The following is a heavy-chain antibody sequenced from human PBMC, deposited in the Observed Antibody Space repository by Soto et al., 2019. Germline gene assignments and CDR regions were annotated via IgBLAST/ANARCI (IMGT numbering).Heavy chain of an antibody. CDR3: ARGGTGYDILTGYYYPDY. CDR1: GYTFTSYG. D-gene: IGHD3-9*01. V-gene: IGHV1-2*04. Sequence: ASVKVSCKASGYTFTSYGISWVRQAPGQGLEWMGWINPNSGGTNYAQKFQGWVTMTRDTSISTAYMELSRLRSDDTAVYYCARGGTGYDILTGYYYPDYWGQGTLGTVS. J-gene: IGHJ4*02. CDR2: INPNSGGT.